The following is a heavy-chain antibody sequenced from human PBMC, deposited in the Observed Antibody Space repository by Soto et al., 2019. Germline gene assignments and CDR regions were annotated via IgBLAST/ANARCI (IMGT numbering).Heavy chain of an antibody. Sequence: SETLSLTCSISGGSVSPYYWSWIRQPPGKGLEWIGYIYYTGNTYYNPSLESRLSMSVDTSKNQFSLRLTSVTAADTAIYYCARVRQGCSANNCYFDPWGQGTQVTVSS. D-gene: IGHD1-1*01. CDR2: IYYTGNT. J-gene: IGHJ5*01. V-gene: IGHV4-59*02. CDR1: GGSVSPYY. CDR3: ARVRQGCSANNCYFDP.